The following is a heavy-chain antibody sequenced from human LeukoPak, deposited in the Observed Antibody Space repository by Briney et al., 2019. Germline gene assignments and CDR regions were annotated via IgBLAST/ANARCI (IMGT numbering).Heavy chain of an antibody. J-gene: IGHJ4*02. CDR3: ARGNWDSSGWYYDY. D-gene: IGHD6-19*01. V-gene: IGHV1-69*05. Sequence: SVKVSCKASGGTFSSYAISWVRQAPGQGLEWMGRIISIFGTANYAQKFQGRVTITTAESTNTAYMELSSLRSEDTAVYYCARGNWDSSGWYYDYWGQGTLVTVSS. CDR2: IISIFGTA. CDR1: GGTFSSYA.